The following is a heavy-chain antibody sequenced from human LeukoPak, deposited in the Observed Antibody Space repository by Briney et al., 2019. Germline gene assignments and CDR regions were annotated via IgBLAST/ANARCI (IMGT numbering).Heavy chain of an antibody. CDR1: GYTFTSYY. J-gene: IGHJ4*02. V-gene: IGHV1-46*01. D-gene: IGHD2-15*01. CDR3: ARDLGYCSGGSWYAGDY. CDR2: INPSGGST. Sequence: AAVKVSCKASGYTFTSYYMHWVRQAPGQGLEWMGIINPSGGSTSYAQKFQGRVTMTRDTSTSTVYMELSSLRSEDTAVYYCARDLGYCSGGSWYAGDYWGQGTLVTVSS.